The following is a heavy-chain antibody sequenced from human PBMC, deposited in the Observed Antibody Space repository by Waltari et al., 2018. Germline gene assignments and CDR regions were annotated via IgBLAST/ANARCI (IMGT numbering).Heavy chain of an antibody. CDR1: EFTLSKRS. D-gene: IGHD6-19*01. V-gene: IGHV3-23*01. J-gene: IGHJ4*02. CDR2: LVRSGFGT. CDR3: AKCEMYDSGWCAFFRY. Sequence: DVRLSASGGGLAQPGGSRRLSWVASEFTLSKRSINWVRQAPGKGLEWVSALVRSGFGTHYADSVKGRFAISRDNAKNTLYLQMNSLRAEDTAVYYCAKCEMYDSGWCAFFRYWGQGTLVTVSS.